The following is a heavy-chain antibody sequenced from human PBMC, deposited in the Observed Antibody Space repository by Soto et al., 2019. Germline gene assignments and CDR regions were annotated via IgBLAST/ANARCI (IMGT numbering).Heavy chain of an antibody. J-gene: IGHJ4*02. CDR3: ARGRLQWYYFDH. Sequence: SETLSLTCTVSGGSISSYYWSWIRQPPGKGLEWIGYIYYSGSTNYNPSLKSRVTISVDTSKNQFSLKLSSVTAADTAVYYCARGRLQWYYFDHWGRGTLVTVSS. CDR1: GGSISSYY. D-gene: IGHD3-10*01. CDR2: IYYSGST. V-gene: IGHV4-59*01.